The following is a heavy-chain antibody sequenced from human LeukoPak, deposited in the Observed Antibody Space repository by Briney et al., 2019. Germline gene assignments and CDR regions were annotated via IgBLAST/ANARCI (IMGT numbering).Heavy chain of an antibody. Sequence: GGSLRLSCAASGFTFSDYYMSWIRQAPGKGLEWVSYISSSGSTIYYADSVKGRFTISRDNAENSLYLRMNSLRAEDTAVYYCANGRYSYGYKNAFDIWGQGTMVTVSS. V-gene: IGHV3-11*04. CDR3: ANGRYSYGYKNAFDI. D-gene: IGHD5-18*01. CDR2: ISSSGSTI. J-gene: IGHJ3*02. CDR1: GFTFSDYY.